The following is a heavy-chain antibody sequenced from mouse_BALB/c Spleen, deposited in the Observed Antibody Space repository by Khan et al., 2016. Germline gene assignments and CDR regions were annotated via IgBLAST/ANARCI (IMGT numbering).Heavy chain of an antibody. CDR3: ATVYYDYDDAMDY. D-gene: IGHD2-4*01. CDR2: IDPANGNT. J-gene: IGHJ4*01. V-gene: IGHV14-3*02. Sequence: VQLKQSGAELVKPGASVKLSCTASGFNIKDTYMHWVKQRPEQGLEWIGRIDPANGNTKYDPKFQGKVTITADTSSNTAYLQLSSLTSEDTAVYYCATVYYDYDDAMDYWGQGTSVTVSS. CDR1: GFNIKDTY.